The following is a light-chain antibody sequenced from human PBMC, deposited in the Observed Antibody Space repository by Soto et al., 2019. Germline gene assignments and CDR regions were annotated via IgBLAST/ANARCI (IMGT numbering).Light chain of an antibody. CDR2: TTS. V-gene: IGKV3-20*01. J-gene: IGKJ1*01. CDR1: QSVSNNF. Sequence: EIVLTQSPGTLSLSPGERATLSCRASQSVSNNFLAWYQHKPGQAPRLVIYTTSYRATGIPDRFSGSGSGTDFTLTISSLEPEDFAVYYCQQYENLLWTFGPGTKVEIK. CDR3: QQYENLLWT.